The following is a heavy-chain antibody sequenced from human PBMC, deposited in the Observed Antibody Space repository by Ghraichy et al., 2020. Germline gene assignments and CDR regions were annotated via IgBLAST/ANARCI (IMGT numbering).Heavy chain of an antibody. CDR2: INHSGST. J-gene: IGHJ4*02. D-gene: IGHD2-15*01. V-gene: IGHV4-34*01. CDR1: GGSFSGYY. CDR3: ARGRPRRAYIVVVVAATLYDY. Sequence: SETLSLTCAVYGGSFSGYYWSWIRQPPGKGLEWIGEINHSGSTNYNPSLKSRVTISVDTSKNQFSLKLSSVTAADTAVYYCARGRPRRAYIVVVVAATLYDYWDQGTLVTVSS.